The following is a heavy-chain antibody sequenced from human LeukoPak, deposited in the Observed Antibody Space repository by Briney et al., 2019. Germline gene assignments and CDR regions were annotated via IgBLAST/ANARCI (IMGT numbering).Heavy chain of an antibody. Sequence: PGGSLRLSCAASGFTFDDYAMHWVRQAPGKGLEWVSGISWNSGSIGYADSVKGRFTISRDNAKNSLYLQMNSLRAEDTALYYCAKGSHYDILTGYYIDYWGQGTLVTVSS. V-gene: IGHV3-9*01. J-gene: IGHJ4*02. CDR1: GFTFDDYA. D-gene: IGHD3-9*01. CDR2: ISWNSGSI. CDR3: AKGSHYDILTGYYIDY.